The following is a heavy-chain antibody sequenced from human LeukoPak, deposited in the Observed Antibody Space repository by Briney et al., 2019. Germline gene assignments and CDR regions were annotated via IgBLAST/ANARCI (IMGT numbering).Heavy chain of an antibody. D-gene: IGHD6-6*01. Sequence: GGSLRLSCAASGFTFSSYSMNWVRQAPGKGLEWVSYISSSSTIYYADSVKGRFTISRDNAKNSLYLQMNSLRAEDTAVYYCAKEAIEYSSSDFDYWGQGTLVTVSS. CDR2: ISSSSTI. V-gene: IGHV3-48*04. CDR3: AKEAIEYSSSDFDY. CDR1: GFTFSSYS. J-gene: IGHJ4*02.